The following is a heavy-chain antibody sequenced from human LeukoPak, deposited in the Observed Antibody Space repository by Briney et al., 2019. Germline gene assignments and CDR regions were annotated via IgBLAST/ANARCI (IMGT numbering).Heavy chain of an antibody. CDR1: DASISSGGYY. D-gene: IGHD3-10*01. J-gene: IGHJ4*02. CDR2: IYSTGST. Sequence: SQTLSLTCTVSDASISSGGYYWSWIRQPAGKGLEYLGRIYSTGSTNYNPSLRSRVTISVDTSKNHFSLKLSSVTAADTAVYYCARLRITMVRGVIIRGYFDYWGQGTLVTVSS. CDR3: ARLRITMVRGVIIRGYFDY. V-gene: IGHV4-61*02.